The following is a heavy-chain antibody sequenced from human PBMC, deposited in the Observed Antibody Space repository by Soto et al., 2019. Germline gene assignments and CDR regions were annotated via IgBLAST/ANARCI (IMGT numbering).Heavy chain of an antibody. Sequence: QVQLVQSGAEVKKPGSSVKVSCKASGGTFSSYAISWVRQAPGQGLEWMGGIIPIFGTANYAQKFQGRVTITADESTSTAHMELSSLRSEDTAVYYCAREGDSWSYPGGGYYDYWGQGTLVTVSS. D-gene: IGHD1-26*01. J-gene: IGHJ4*02. V-gene: IGHV1-69*01. CDR1: GGTFSSYA. CDR2: IIPIFGTA. CDR3: AREGDSWSYPGGGYYDY.